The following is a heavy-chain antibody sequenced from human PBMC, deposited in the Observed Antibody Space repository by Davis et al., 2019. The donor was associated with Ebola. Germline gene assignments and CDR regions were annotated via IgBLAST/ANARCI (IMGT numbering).Heavy chain of an antibody. CDR1: GFSFDIYD. V-gene: IGHV3-21*01. CDR2: ISKSSIYK. CDR3: ASGLDY. J-gene: IGHJ4*02. Sequence: GGSLRLSCVASGFSFDIYDMNWVRQAPGKGLEWVSTISKSSIYKYYADSVKGRFTVSRDNAQNSLYLQMSSLIVEDTGVYYCASGLDYWGQGILVTASS.